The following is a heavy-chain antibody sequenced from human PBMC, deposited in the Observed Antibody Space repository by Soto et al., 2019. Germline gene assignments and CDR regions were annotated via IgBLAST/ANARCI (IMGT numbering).Heavy chain of an antibody. D-gene: IGHD5-12*01. V-gene: IGHV4-30-4*01. CDR2: IYDSGST. CDR1: GGSISRGDYY. Sequence: QVHLQESGPGLVKPSQTLSRPCTVSGGSISRGDYYWSWIRQPPWKCLERIGYIYDSGSTYYNPSLKGRVTISGDTSESPFSLELSSVTAADTAVYYCARWVGYGPHFDYWGQGTLVTVSS. J-gene: IGHJ4*02. CDR3: ARWVGYGPHFDY.